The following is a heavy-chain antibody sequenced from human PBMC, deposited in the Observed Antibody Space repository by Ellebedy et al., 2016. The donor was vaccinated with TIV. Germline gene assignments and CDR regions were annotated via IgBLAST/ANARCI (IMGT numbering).Heavy chain of an antibody. CDR3: ARDENTGSGMDV. V-gene: IGHV3-48*03. CDR1: GFTFSSYE. Sequence: PGGSLRLSCAASGFTFSSYEMNWVRQAPGKGLEWVSYISSSGSTIYYADSVKGRFTISRDNAKNSLYLQMNSLRAEDTAVYYCARDENTGSGMDVWGQGTTVTVSS. J-gene: IGHJ6*02. CDR2: ISSSGSTI. D-gene: IGHD3-10*01.